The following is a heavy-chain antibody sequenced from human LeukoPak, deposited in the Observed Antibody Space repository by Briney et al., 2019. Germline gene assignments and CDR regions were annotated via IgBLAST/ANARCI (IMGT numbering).Heavy chain of an antibody. D-gene: IGHD3-10*01. CDR2: ISSDGSNT. V-gene: IGHV3-74*01. Sequence: PGGSLRLSCAASGFXFSSYWIHWVRQAPGKGLVWVSRISSDGSNTNYADSVKGRFTISRDNAKNTLYLQMNSLRAEDTAVYYCARPFGSGSLAYWGQGTLVTVSS. J-gene: IGHJ4*02. CDR1: GFXFSSYW. CDR3: ARPFGSGSLAY.